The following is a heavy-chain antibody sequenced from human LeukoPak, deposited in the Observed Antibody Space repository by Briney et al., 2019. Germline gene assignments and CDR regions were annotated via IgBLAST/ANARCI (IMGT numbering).Heavy chain of an antibody. D-gene: IGHD6-19*01. V-gene: IGHV3-21*01. Sequence: GGSLRLSCAASGFTFSSYSMNWVRQAPGKGLEWVSSISSSSSYIYYADSVKGRFTISRDNAKNSLYLQMNSLRAEDTAVYYCARDHRAIAVPGRGDAFDIWGQGTMVTVSS. CDR2: ISSSSSYI. CDR1: GFTFSSYS. CDR3: ARDHRAIAVPGRGDAFDI. J-gene: IGHJ3*02.